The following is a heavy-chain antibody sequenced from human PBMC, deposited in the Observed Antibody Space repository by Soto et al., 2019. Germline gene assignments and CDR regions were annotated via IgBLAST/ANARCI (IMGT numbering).Heavy chain of an antibody. D-gene: IGHD3-10*01. Sequence: EVQLVESGGGLVQPGGSLRLSCAASGFTFSTHWMHWVRQAPGKGLVWVSRINSGGSTTNYADSVKGRFTISRDNAKNTLYRQMNSLRDEDTAVYFCARSHYFDSGTYACDVWGQGTLVTVSS. CDR2: INSGGSTT. CDR1: GFTFSTHW. J-gene: IGHJ3*01. CDR3: ARSHYFDSGTYACDV. V-gene: IGHV3-74*01.